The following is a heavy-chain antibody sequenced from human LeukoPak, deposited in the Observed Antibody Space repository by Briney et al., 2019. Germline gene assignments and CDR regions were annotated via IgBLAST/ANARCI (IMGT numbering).Heavy chain of an antibody. D-gene: IGHD3-3*01. CDR1: GYTFTSYA. Sequence: GASVKVSCKASGYTFTSYAMNWVRQAPGQGLEWMGWINTNTGNPTYAQGFTGRFVFSLDTSVSTAYLQINSLRAEDTAVYYCARDFGSGDGSPSFDYWGQGTLVTVSS. CDR2: INTNTGNP. J-gene: IGHJ4*02. V-gene: IGHV7-4-1*02. CDR3: ARDFGSGDGSPSFDY.